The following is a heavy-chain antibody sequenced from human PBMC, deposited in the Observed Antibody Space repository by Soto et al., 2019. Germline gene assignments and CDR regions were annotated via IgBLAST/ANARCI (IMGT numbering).Heavy chain of an antibody. Sequence: QVQLVQSGAEVKKPGSSVKVSCKASGGTFSSYAISWVRQAPGQGLEWMGGIIPIFGTANYAQKFQGRVTITADESTSTAYMELSSLRSEDTAVYYCARGRNYDILTGHYYYNGMDVWGQGTTVTVSS. CDR1: GGTFSSYA. J-gene: IGHJ6*02. CDR3: ARGRNYDILTGHYYYNGMDV. V-gene: IGHV1-69*01. D-gene: IGHD3-9*01. CDR2: IIPIFGTA.